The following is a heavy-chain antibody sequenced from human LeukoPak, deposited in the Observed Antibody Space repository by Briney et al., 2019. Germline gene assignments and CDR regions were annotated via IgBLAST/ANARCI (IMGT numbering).Heavy chain of an antibody. CDR3: ARHSGGPNWFDP. Sequence: SETLSLTCTVSTGAMSRGGYYWSWIRQPPGQGLEWIGYIYRSGDTYYNPSLKSRVTISVDTSKNQFSLKLSSVTAADTAVYYCARHSGGPNWFDPWGQGTLVTVSS. V-gene: IGHV4-30-2*03. CDR1: TGAMSRGGYY. J-gene: IGHJ5*02. CDR2: IYRSGDT. D-gene: IGHD6-25*01.